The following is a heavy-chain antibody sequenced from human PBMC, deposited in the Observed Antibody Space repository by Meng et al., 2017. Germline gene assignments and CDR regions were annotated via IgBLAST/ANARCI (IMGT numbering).Heavy chain of an antibody. Sequence: HVQVVDSGRDAVLPWLSLRLSSAASGFTFSSYAMHWDRQAPGKGLEWVAVISYDGSNKYYADSVKGRFTISRDNSKNTLYLQMNSLRAEDTAVYYCATEYVDAFDIWGQGTMVTVSS. CDR2: ISYDGSNK. CDR1: GFTFSSYA. CDR3: ATEYVDAFDI. J-gene: IGHJ3*02. V-gene: IGHV3-30*01. D-gene: IGHD2-8*01.